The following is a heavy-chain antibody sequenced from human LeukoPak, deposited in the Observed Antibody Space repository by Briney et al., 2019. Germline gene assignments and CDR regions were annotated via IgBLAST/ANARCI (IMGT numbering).Heavy chain of an antibody. V-gene: IGHV3-23*01. CDR2: ISGSGGST. CDR3: AKDRDYDFWSGGFDP. CDR1: GLTFSSYA. J-gene: IGHJ5*02. Sequence: PGGSLRLSCAASGLTFSSYAMSWVRQAPGKGLEWVSAISGSGGSTYYADSVKGRFTISRDNSKNTLYLQMNSLRAEDTAVYYCAKDRDYDFWSGGFDPWGQGTLVTVSS. D-gene: IGHD3-3*01.